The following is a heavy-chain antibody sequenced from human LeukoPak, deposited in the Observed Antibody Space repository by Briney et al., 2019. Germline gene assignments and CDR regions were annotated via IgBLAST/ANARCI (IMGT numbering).Heavy chain of an antibody. Sequence: GGSPRLSCAASGFTFSTYVMNWFRQAPGKGLEWVSTISVGAEYIFYADSVKGRFTISRDDSKNALYLQMHSLRAEDTALYYCASGPPFLKYFEYWGQGTLVTVSS. D-gene: IGHD3-3*01. CDR3: ASGPPFLKYFEY. CDR2: ISVGAEYI. CDR1: GFTFSTYV. V-gene: IGHV3-23*01. J-gene: IGHJ4*02.